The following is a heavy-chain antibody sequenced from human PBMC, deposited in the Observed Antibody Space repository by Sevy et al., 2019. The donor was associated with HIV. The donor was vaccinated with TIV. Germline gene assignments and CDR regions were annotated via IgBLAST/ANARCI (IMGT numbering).Heavy chain of an antibody. D-gene: IGHD3-9*01. V-gene: IGHV3-30-3*01. Sequence: GGSLRLSCAASGFTFSSYPMHWVRQAPGKGLEWVSFISFDGTDKYYADSVKGRFTITRDNSKNTLFLQMNSLRAEDTAFYYCVRQTGRLPWGAFDFWGQGTMVSVSS. CDR1: GFTFSSYP. CDR2: ISFDGTDK. J-gene: IGHJ3*01. CDR3: VRQTGRLPWGAFDF.